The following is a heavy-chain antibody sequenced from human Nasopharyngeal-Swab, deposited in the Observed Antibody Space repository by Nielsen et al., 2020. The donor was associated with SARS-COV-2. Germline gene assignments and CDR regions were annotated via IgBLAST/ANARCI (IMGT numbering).Heavy chain of an antibody. D-gene: IGHD3-22*01. Sequence: RQAPGKGQEWLGEINHSGSTNYNPSLKSRVTISVDTAKNQFSLKLSSVTAADTAVYYCARGITTLYYYYYMDVWGKGTTVTVSS. CDR2: INHSGST. CDR3: ARGITTLYYYYYMDV. J-gene: IGHJ6*03. V-gene: IGHV4-34*13.